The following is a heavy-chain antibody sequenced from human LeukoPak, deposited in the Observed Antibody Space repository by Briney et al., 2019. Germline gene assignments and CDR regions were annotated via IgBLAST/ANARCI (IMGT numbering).Heavy chain of an antibody. CDR2: IYTSGST. Sequence: SETLSLTCTVSGGSISSGTYYWSWIRQPAGKGLEWIGRIYTSGSTNYNPSLKSRVTISIDTSKNQFSLKLNTVTAADTAVYYCARDRGRDGYNFGYYYYYYMDVWGKGTTVTVSS. J-gene: IGHJ6*03. CDR1: GGSISSGTYY. D-gene: IGHD5-24*01. V-gene: IGHV4-61*02. CDR3: ARDRGRDGYNFGYYYYYYMDV.